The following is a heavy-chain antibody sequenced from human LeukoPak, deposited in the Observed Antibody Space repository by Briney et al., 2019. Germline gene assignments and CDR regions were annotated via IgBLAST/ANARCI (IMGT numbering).Heavy chain of an antibody. J-gene: IGHJ5*02. Sequence: SETLSLTCTVSGGSISSYFWSWIRQPPGKGLEWIGYIYYSGTTKYNPSLKSRVTISVDTSKNQFSLKLSSVTAADTAVYYCARGAVPTQNWFDPWGQGTLATVSS. D-gene: IGHD1-1*01. CDR2: IYYSGTT. V-gene: IGHV4-59*01. CDR1: GGSISSYF. CDR3: ARGAVPTQNWFDP.